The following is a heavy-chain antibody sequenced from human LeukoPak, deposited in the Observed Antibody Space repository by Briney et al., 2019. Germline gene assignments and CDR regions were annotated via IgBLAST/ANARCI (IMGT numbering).Heavy chain of an antibody. CDR2: INSGSSTI. V-gene: IGHV3-48*02. CDR1: GFTFNDYS. J-gene: IGHJ4*02. CDR3: ARTRSKVGTPTFDY. D-gene: IGHD1-26*01. Sequence: AGGSLRLSCAASGFTFNDYSMNWVRQAPGKGLKWVSYINSGSSTIYYVDSVEGRFTISRDNAENSLYLQMNSLRDEDTAVYYCARTRSKVGTPTFDYWGQGTLVTVSS.